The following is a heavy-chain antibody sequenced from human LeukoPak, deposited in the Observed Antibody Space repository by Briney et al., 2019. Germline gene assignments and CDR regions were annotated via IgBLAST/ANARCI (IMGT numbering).Heavy chain of an antibody. CDR1: LFTFSNAW. V-gene: IGHV3-15*01. CDR2: SKSKPEGGTT. Sequence: GGWLRLSCAASLFTFSNAWMSGVRPARAKGGEWVGRSKSKPEGGTTDSDAPVKGRFSISIDKSENTLYLQLKSLKPEDADVYYCSTGITMVRGFHCYWGQGTLVTVSS. D-gene: IGHD3-10*01. J-gene: IGHJ4*02. CDR3: STGITMVRGFHCY.